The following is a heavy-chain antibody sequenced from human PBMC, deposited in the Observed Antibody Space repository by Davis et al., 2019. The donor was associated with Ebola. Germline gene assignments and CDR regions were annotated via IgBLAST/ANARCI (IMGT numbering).Heavy chain of an antibody. CDR3: ARGGRGYSYGNILYYYYGMDV. CDR1: GYTFTSYG. Sequence: ASVKVSCKASGYTFTSYGISWVRQAPGQGLEWMGWISAYNGNTNYAQKFQGRVTMTRNTSISTAYMELSSLRSEDTAVYYCARGGRGYSYGNILYYYYGMDVWGQGTTVTVSS. D-gene: IGHD5-18*01. CDR2: ISAYNGNT. V-gene: IGHV1-18*04. J-gene: IGHJ6*02.